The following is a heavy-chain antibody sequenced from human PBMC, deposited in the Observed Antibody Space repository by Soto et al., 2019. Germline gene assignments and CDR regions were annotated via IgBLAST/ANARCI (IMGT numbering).Heavy chain of an antibody. D-gene: IGHD3-22*01. J-gene: IGHJ4*02. CDR1: GDSISTYY. V-gene: IGHV4-39*07. CDR3: ARVIEGSGSYYSDY. CDR2: IFYSGST. Sequence: SETLSLTCTVSGDSISTYYWDWIRQPPGKGLEWIGSIFYSGSTYYNPSLKSRVTISVDTSKNQFSLTLTSVTAADTAVYYCARVIEGSGSYYSDYWGQGTLVTVSS.